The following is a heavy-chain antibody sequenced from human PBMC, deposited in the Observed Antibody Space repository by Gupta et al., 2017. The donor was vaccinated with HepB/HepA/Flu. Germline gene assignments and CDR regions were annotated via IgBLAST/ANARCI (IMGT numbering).Heavy chain of an antibody. J-gene: IGHJ5*02. CDR2: ISPDGSNT. V-gene: IGHV3-74*01. CDR3: TKDFDYVWGS. D-gene: IGHD3-16*01. CDR1: GFAFSGHW. Sequence: EMQLVESGGGLVQPGGSLRLSCAASGFAFSGHWMHWVRQAPGKGLMWVSRISPDGSNTGYADSGKGRFTLSRDNAKNTLYLQMNSLRAEDTGVYFCTKDFDYVWGSWGQGTLITVSS.